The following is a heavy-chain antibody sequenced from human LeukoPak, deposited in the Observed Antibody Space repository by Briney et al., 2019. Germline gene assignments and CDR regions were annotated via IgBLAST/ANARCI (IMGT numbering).Heavy chain of an antibody. CDR3: ARDPVQLERPSIWYYYYGMDV. CDR1: GGTFSSYA. Sequence: ASVKVSCKASGGTFSSYAISWVRQAPGQGLEWMGGIIPIFGTANYAQKFQGRVTITADESTSTAYMELSSLRSEDTAVYYCARDPVQLERPSIWYYYYGMDVWGQGTTVTVSS. D-gene: IGHD1-1*01. CDR2: IIPIFGTA. V-gene: IGHV1-69*13. J-gene: IGHJ6*02.